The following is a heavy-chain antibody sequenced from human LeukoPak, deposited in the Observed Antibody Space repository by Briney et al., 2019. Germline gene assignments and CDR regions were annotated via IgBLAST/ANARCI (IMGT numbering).Heavy chain of an antibody. D-gene: IGHD1-1*01. CDR1: GFTFSSYG. J-gene: IGHJ4*02. V-gene: IGHV3-30*18. CDR2: ISYDGSNK. Sequence: GGSLRLSCAASGFTFSSYGMHWVRQAPGKGLEWVAVISYDGSNKYYADSVKGRFTISRDNSKNTLYLQMNSLRAEDTAVYYCAKGSTGTTPLDYWGQGTLVTVSS. CDR3: AKGSTGTTPLDY.